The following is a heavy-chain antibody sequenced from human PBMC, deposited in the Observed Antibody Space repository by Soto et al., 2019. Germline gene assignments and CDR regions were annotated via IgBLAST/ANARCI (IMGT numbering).Heavy chain of an antibody. CDR1: GGSFSGYY. CDR3: ARGVWDDYVWGSYRSKYYFDY. D-gene: IGHD3-16*02. J-gene: IGHJ4*02. CDR2: INHSGST. Sequence: SETLSVTCAVYGGSFSGYYWSWSRQPPWKGLEWIGEINHSGSTNYNPSLKSRVTISVDTSKNQFSLKLSSVTAADTAVYYCARGVWDDYVWGSYRSKYYFDYWGQGTLVTVSS. V-gene: IGHV4-34*01.